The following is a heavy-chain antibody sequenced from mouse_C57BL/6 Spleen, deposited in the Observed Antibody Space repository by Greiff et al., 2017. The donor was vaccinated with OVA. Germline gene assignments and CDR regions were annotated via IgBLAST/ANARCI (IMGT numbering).Heavy chain of an antibody. CDR2: IDPSDSYT. D-gene: IGHD2-2*01. CDR3: AGVYGNDAP. V-gene: IGHV1-59*01. CDR1: GYTFTSYW. Sequence: QVQLQQPGAELVRPGTSVKLSCKASGYTFTSYWMHWVKQRPGQGLEWIGVIDPSDSYTNYNQKFKGKATLTVDTSSSTAYMQLSSLTSEDSAVYYCAGVYGNDAPWGQGTLVTVSA. J-gene: IGHJ3*01.